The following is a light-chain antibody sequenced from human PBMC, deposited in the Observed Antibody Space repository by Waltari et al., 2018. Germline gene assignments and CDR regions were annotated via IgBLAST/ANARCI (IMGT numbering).Light chain of an antibody. J-gene: IGLJ1*01. CDR1: NIGRYS. V-gene: IGLV3-21*04. CDR3: HVWHPDMDPGV. Sequence: SYALTQPPSVSVAPGTTARTTCGGANIGRYSLHWYPQKPGQAPGLVIFYDSDRPSGIPERFSGSNSGNTATLTISSVEAGDEAKYYCHVWHPDMDPGVFGPGTEVSV. CDR2: YDS.